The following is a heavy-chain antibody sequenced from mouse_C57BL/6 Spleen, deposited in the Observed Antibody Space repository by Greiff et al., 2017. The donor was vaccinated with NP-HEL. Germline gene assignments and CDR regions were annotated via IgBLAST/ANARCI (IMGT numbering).Heavy chain of an antibody. CDR1: GYTFTSYW. V-gene: IGHV1-64*01. Sequence: VQLQQPGAELVKPGASVKLSCKASGYTFTSYWMHWVKQRPGQGLEWIGMIHPNSGSTNYNEKFKSKATLTVDKSSSTAYMQLSSLTSEDSAVYYCARRDGSSYEAMDYWGQGTSVTVSS. D-gene: IGHD1-1*01. J-gene: IGHJ4*01. CDR2: IHPNSGST. CDR3: ARRDGSSYEAMDY.